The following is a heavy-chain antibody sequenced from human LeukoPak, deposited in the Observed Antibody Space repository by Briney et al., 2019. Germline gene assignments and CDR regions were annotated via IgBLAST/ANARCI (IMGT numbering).Heavy chain of an antibody. CDR2: IYHSGST. V-gene: IGHV4-30-2*01. J-gene: IGHJ2*01. CDR3: ARDAPYWYFDL. CDR1: GGSISSGGYS. Sequence: TLSLTCDVSGGSISSGGYSWSWIRQPPGKGLEWIGYIYHSGSTYYNPSLKSRVTISVDRSKNQFSLKLSSVTAADTAVYYCARDAPYWYFDLWGRGTLVTVSS.